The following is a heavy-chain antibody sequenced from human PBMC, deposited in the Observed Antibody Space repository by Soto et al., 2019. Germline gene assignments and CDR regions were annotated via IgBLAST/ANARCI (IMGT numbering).Heavy chain of an antibody. CDR1: GFTFSSYG. CDR3: AKDVGYCSGGSCYPDY. CDR2: ISYDGSNK. J-gene: IGHJ4*02. Sequence: GGSLRLSCAASGFTFSSYGMHRVRQAPGKGLEWGAVISYDGSNKYYADSVKGRFTISRDNSKNTLYLQMNSLRAEDTAVYYCAKDVGYCSGGSCYPDYWGQGTLVTVSS. V-gene: IGHV3-30*18. D-gene: IGHD2-15*01.